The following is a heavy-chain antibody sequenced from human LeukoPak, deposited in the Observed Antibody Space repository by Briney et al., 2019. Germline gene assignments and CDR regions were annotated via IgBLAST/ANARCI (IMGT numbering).Heavy chain of an antibody. V-gene: IGHV1-69*04. CDR3: AIPSQYCSGGSCYREGFDY. Sequence: GASVKVSCKAPGGTFSSYAISWVRQAPGQGLEWMGRIIPILGIANYAQKFQGRVTITADKSTSTAYMELSSLRSEDTAVYYCAIPSQYCSGGSCYREGFDYWGQGTLVTVSS. CDR1: GGTFSSYA. J-gene: IGHJ4*02. D-gene: IGHD2-15*01. CDR2: IIPILGIA.